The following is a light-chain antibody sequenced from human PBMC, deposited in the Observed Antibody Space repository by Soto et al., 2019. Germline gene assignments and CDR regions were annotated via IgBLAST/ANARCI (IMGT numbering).Light chain of an antibody. CDR3: GYYGTSIT. CDR1: QSTSNNH. V-gene: IGKV3-20*01. J-gene: IGKJ4*01. CDR2: GTS. Sequence: DIVLTQSPGTLSLSPGERVTLSCRASQSTSNNHLAWYQQKPGQAPRLLIHGTSNRATGIPDRFSGSGSGTDFTLTFSRLEPEDFAVYYCGYYGTSITFGGGTKV.